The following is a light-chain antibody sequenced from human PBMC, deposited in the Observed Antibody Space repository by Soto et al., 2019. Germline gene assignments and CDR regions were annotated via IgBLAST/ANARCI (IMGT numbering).Light chain of an antibody. CDR2: DAS. V-gene: IGKV3D-20*02. Sequence: EIVLTQAPGTLSLSPGERAPLSCRASQRVSSSYLAWYQQKPGKAPRLLIYDASNRATGIPARFSGSVSLIDFTRTISRLEPEEFAGYYGQQRSSWPPRITFCPGTKVDIK. J-gene: IGKJ3*01. CDR3: QQRSSWPPRIT. CDR1: QRVSSSY.